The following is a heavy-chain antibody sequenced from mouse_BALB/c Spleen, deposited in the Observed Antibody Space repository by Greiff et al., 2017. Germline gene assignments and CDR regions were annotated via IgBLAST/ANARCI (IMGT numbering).Heavy chain of an antibody. V-gene: IGHV1-66*01. CDR1: GYSFTSYY. Sequence: QVQLKESGPELVKPGASVKISCKASGYSFTSYYIHWVKQRPGQGLEWIGWIFPGSGNTKYNEKFKGKATLTADTSSSTAYMQLSSLTSEDSAVYFCARSYERYFDVWGAGTTVTVSS. D-gene: IGHD2-12*01. CDR2: IFPGSGNT. CDR3: ARSYERYFDV. J-gene: IGHJ1*01.